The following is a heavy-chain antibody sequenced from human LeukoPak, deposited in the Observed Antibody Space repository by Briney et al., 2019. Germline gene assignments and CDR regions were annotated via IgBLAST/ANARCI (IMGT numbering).Heavy chain of an antibody. CDR2: IYYSGST. CDR3: ARGDPITGSDDY. V-gene: IGHV4-61*05. D-gene: IGHD1-14*01. CDR1: GVSISSSSYY. Sequence: PSETLSLTCTVSGVSISSSSYYWGWIRQPPGKGLEWIGYIYYSGSTNYNPSLKSRVTISVDTSKNHFSLKLSSVTAADTAVYYCARGDPITGSDDYWGQGTLVTVSS. J-gene: IGHJ4*02.